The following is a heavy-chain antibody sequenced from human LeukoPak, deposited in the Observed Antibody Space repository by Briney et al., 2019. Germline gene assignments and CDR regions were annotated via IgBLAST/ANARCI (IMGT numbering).Heavy chain of an antibody. V-gene: IGHV3-7*04. CDR3: ARAPGYCSGGSRFPWDH. D-gene: IGHD2-15*01. J-gene: IGHJ4*02. CDR1: GFTFSNYW. CDR2: IRQDGGEI. Sequence: PGESLRLSCAASGFTFSNYWMSWVRQAPGKGLEWVANIRQDGGEIYCVDSVKGRFTISRDNAKNSLFLQMNSLRAEDTAVYYCARAPGYCSGGSRFPWDHWGLGTLVTVSS.